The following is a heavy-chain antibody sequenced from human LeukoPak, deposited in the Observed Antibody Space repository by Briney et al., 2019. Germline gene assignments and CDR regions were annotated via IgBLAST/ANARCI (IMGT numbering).Heavy chain of an antibody. CDR2: ISYDGSNK. V-gene: IGHV3-30-3*01. J-gene: IGHJ4*02. D-gene: IGHD3-10*01. CDR1: GFPFSSYA. CDR3: ARDYHGSGSYSGYYFDY. Sequence: GGSLRLSCAASGFPFSSYAMHWVRPAPGKGLEWVAVISYDGSNKYYADSVKGRFTISRDNSKNTLYLQMNSLRAEDTAVYYCARDYHGSGSYSGYYFDYWGQGTLVTVSS.